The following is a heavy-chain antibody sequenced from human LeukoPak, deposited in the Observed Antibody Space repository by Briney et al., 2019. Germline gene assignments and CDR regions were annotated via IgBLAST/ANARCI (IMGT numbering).Heavy chain of an antibody. V-gene: IGHV6-1*01. D-gene: IGHD3-22*01. J-gene: IGHJ3*02. CDR2: TYYRFKWYN. CDR3: ARNYDSSGYYYLDAFDI. CDR1: GDSVSSNSAA. Sequence: SQTLSLTCALSGDSVSSNSAAWNWVRQSPWRGLEWLGRTYYRFKWYNAYAVSVKSPLTINPHTSKNQFSLQLNSVTPEDTAVYYCARNYDSSGYYYLDAFDIWGPGTMVTVSS.